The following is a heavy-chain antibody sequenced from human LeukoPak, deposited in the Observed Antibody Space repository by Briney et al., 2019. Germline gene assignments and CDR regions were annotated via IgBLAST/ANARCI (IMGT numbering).Heavy chain of an antibody. Sequence: SETLSLTCAVYGGSFSGYYWSWIRQPPGKGLEWIGEINHSGSTNYNPSLKSRVTISVDTSKNQFSLKLSSVTAAVTAVYYCAGSESAPHPNWFDPWGQGTLVTVSS. CDR2: INHSGST. D-gene: IGHD1-14*01. CDR3: AGSESAPHPNWFDP. CDR1: GGSFSGYY. V-gene: IGHV4-34*01. J-gene: IGHJ5*02.